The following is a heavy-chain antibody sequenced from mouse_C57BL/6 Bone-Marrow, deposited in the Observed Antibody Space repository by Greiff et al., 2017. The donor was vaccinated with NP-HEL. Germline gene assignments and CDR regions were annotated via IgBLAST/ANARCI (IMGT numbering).Heavy chain of an antibody. J-gene: IGHJ1*03. CDR2: IYPGGGYT. V-gene: IGHV1-63*01. CDR1: GYTFTNYW. CDR3: ARWGDDWYFDV. Sequence: VQLQQSGAELVRPGTSVKMSCKASGYTFTNYWIGWAKQRPGHGLEWIGDIYPGGGYTNYNEKFKGKATLTADKSSSTAYMQFSSLTSEDSAIYDCARWGDDWYFDVWGTGTTVTVSS. D-gene: IGHD3-3*01.